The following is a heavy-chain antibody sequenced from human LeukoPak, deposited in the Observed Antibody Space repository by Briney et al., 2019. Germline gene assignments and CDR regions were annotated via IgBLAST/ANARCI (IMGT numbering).Heavy chain of an antibody. Sequence: GGSLRLSCVVSGFTFSSYWMSWVRQAPGKGLEWVANIKQDGSEKYYVDSVKGRFTISRDNAKNSLYLQMNSLRAEDTAVYYCARKGEVNWNYVHFWDYWGQGTLVTVSS. D-gene: IGHD1-7*01. CDR2: IKQDGSEK. V-gene: IGHV3-7*01. CDR3: ARKGEVNWNYVHFWDY. J-gene: IGHJ4*01. CDR1: GFTFSSYW.